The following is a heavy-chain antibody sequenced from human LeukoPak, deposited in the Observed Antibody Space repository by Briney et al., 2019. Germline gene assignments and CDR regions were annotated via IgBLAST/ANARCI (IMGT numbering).Heavy chain of an antibody. D-gene: IGHD3-22*01. CDR1: GGSISSGDYY. CDR2: IYYSGST. CDR3: ASGYYYDSSGLYYMDV. Sequence: SQTLSLTCTVSGGSISSGDYYWSWIRQPPGKGLEWIGYIYYSGSTNYNPSLKSRVTISVDTSKNQFSLKLSSVAAADTAVYYCASGYYYDSSGLYYMDVWGKGTTVTVSS. J-gene: IGHJ6*03. V-gene: IGHV4-61*08.